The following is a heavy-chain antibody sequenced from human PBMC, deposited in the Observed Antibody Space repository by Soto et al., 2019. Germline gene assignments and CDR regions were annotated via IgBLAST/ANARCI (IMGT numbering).Heavy chain of an antibody. CDR1: GGSISSYY. V-gene: IGHV4-59*01. CDR3: ARERIAARHWFDP. D-gene: IGHD6-6*01. Sequence: SQTLSLTCTVSGGSISSYYWSWIRQPPGKGLEWIGYIYYSGSTNYNPSLKSRVTISVDTSKNQFSLKLSSVTAADTAVYYCARERIAARHWFDPWGQGTLVTVSS. J-gene: IGHJ5*02. CDR2: IYYSGST.